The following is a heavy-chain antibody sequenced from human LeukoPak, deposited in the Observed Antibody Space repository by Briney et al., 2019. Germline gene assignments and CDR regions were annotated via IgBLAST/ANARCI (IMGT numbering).Heavy chain of an antibody. D-gene: IGHD2-2*01. J-gene: IGHJ6*02. CDR2: ISGDGGST. CDR1: GFTFDDYA. CDR3: AGGDSTYYYYYGMDV. Sequence: GGSLRLSCAASGFTFDDYAMHWVRQAPGKGLEWVSLISGDGGSTYYADSVKGRFTISRDSSKNSLYLQMNSLRTEDTALYYCAGGDSTYYYYYGMDVWGQGTTVTVSS. V-gene: IGHV3-43*02.